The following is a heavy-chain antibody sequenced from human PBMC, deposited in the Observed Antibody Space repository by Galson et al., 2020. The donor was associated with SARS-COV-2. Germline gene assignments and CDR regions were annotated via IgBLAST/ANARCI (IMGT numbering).Heavy chain of an antibody. V-gene: IGHV3-11*05. D-gene: IGHD3-3*01. CDR1: GFTFSDYY. CDR3: ARDSLNGNALLMDV. J-gene: IGHJ6*04. Sequence: KIGESLKISCAASGFTFSDYYMSWIRQAPGKGLEWVSYISSSSSYTNYADSVKGRFTISRDNAKNSLYLQMNSLRAEDTAVYYCARDSLNGNALLMDVWGKGTTVTVSS. CDR2: ISSSSSYT.